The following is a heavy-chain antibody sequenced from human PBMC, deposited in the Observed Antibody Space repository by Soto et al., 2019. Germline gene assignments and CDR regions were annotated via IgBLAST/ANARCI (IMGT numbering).Heavy chain of an antibody. CDR2: IYYSGST. V-gene: IGHV4-30-4*01. Sequence: QVQLQESGPGLVKPSQTLSLTCTVSGGSISSGDYYWSWIRQPPGKGLEWIGYIYYSGSTYYNPYLKTQVTISVATSTNQFALKLTSVTAADTAVSYCAHCTSGRAFAIWGQGTMVTDSS. D-gene: IGHD6-19*01. J-gene: IGHJ3*02. CDR3: AHCTSGRAFAI. CDR1: GGSISSGDYY.